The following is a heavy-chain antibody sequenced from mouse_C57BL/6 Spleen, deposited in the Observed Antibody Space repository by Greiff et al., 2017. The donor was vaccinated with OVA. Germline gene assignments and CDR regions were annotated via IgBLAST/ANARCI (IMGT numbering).Heavy chain of an antibody. V-gene: IGHV1-54*01. D-gene: IGHD2-3*01. J-gene: IGHJ2*01. Sequence: VQLQQSGAELVRPGTSVKVSCKASGYAFTTYLIEWVKQRPGQGLEWIGVINPGSGGTNYNEKFKGKATLTADKSSSTAYMQLSSLTSEDSAVYFCAREADGYYWYFDYWGQGTTLTVSS. CDR2: INPGSGGT. CDR1: GYAFTTYL. CDR3: AREADGYYWYFDY.